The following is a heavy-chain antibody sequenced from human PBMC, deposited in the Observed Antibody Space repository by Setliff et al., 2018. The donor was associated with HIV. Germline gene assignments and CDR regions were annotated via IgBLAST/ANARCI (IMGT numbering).Heavy chain of an antibody. CDR3: ASDISPDDGYNRLHYFDY. J-gene: IGHJ4*02. D-gene: IGHD5-12*01. CDR2: IYYSGST. V-gene: IGHV4-61*01. CDR1: GDSVSSRSYY. Sequence: SETLSLTCTVSGDSVSSRSYYWSGIRQPPGKGLEWIGYIYYSGSTKHNPALKSRVTISLDTSKNQFSRKLSSVTAADTAGYYCASDISPDDGYNRLHYFDYWGQGTLVAVSS.